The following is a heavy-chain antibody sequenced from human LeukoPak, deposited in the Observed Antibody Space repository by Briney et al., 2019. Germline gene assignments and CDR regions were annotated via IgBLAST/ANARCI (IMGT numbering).Heavy chain of an antibody. D-gene: IGHD2-2*01. CDR1: GFTFSSYA. J-gene: IGHJ4*02. CDR2: IIPIFDTA. CDR3: ARDLHDLGYCSSTSCRLFDY. Sequence: SLKLSCKASGFTFSSYAISWVRQAPGQGLEWMSGIIPIFDTANYAKKIQGRVTITADKSTSTAYMKLSSLRAEDTAVYYCARDLHDLGYCSSTSCRLFDYWGQGTLVTVSS. V-gene: IGHV1-69*06.